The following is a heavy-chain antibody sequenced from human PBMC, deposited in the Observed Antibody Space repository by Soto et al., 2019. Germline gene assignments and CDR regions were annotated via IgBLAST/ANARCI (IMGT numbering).Heavy chain of an antibody. J-gene: IGHJ6*02. V-gene: IGHV3-30*18. CDR2: ISYDGSNK. D-gene: IGHD3-9*01. Sequence: GGSLRLSCAASGFTFSSYGMHWVRQAPGKGLEWVAVISYDGSNKYYADSVKGRFTISRDNSKNTLYLQMNSLRAEDTAVYYCAKDLSRVKSFRYYDILTGAPYGMDVCGQGTTVTVSS. CDR1: GFTFSSYG. CDR3: AKDLSRVKSFRYYDILTGAPYGMDV.